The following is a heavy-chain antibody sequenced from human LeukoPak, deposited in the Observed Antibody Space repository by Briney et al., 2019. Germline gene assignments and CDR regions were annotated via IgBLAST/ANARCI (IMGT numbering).Heavy chain of an antibody. Sequence: SETLSLTCTVSGGSVGSGGYYWSWIRQHPGKGLEWIGYIYYSGSTYYNPSLKSRVTISIDTSKNQFSLKLSSVTAADTAVYYCARGYLDLLLRVRGDYGLDVWGQGTTVTVSS. CDR3: ARGYLDLLLRVRGDYGLDV. V-gene: IGHV4-31*03. D-gene: IGHD3-10*01. J-gene: IGHJ6*02. CDR1: GGSVGSGGYY. CDR2: IYYSGST.